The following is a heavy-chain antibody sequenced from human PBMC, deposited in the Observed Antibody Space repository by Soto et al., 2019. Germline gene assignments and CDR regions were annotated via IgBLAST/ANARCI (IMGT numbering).Heavy chain of an antibody. J-gene: IGHJ4*02. V-gene: IGHV1-69*13. CDR2: IIPIFGTA. CDR3: ARGGPYYDSSGYYYYFDY. CDR1: GGTFSSYA. Sequence: ASVKVSCKASGGTFSSYAISWVRQAPGQGLEWMGGIIPIFGTANYAQKFQGRVTITADESTSTAYMELSSLRSEDTAVYYCARGGPYYDSSGYYYYFDYWGQGTLVTVSS. D-gene: IGHD3-22*01.